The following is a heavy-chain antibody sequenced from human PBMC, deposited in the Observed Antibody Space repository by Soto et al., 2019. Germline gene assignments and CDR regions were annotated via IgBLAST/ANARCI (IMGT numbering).Heavy chain of an antibody. CDR2: IYYSGST. J-gene: IGHJ4*02. CDR3: ARYSPGGDYVLDY. Sequence: PSETLSLTYTVSGGSISSYYWSWIRQPPGKGLEWIGYIYYSGSTNYNPSLKSRVTISVDTSKNQFSLKLSSVTAADTAVYYCARYSPGGDYVLDYWGQGILVTVS. V-gene: IGHV4-59*08. CDR1: GGSISSYY. D-gene: IGHD4-17*01.